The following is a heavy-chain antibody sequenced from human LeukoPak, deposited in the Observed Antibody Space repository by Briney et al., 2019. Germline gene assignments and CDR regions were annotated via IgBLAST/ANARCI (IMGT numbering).Heavy chain of an antibody. CDR3: ARLRDYYGSGSAH. J-gene: IGHJ4*02. CDR2: IYHSGST. V-gene: IGHV4-38-2*02. D-gene: IGHD3-10*01. CDR1: GYSISSGYY. Sequence: SETLSLTCTVSGYSISSGYYWGWIRQPPGKGLEWIGSIYHSGSTYYNPSLKSRVTISVDTSKNQFSLKLSSVTAADTAVYYCARLRDYYGSGSAHWGQGTLVTVSS.